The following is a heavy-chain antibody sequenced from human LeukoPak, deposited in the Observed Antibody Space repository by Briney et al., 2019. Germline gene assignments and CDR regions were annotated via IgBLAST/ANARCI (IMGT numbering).Heavy chain of an antibody. CDR1: GFTVSSNY. Sequence: PGGSLRLSCAASGFTVSSNYMSWVRQAPGKGLEWVSVIYSGGSTYYADSVKGRFTISRDNSKNTLYLQMNSLRAEDTAVYYCARARGDRRYWFQHWGQGTLVTVSS. CDR2: IYSGGST. D-gene: IGHD2-15*01. J-gene: IGHJ1*01. V-gene: IGHV3-66*01. CDR3: ARARGDRRYWFQH.